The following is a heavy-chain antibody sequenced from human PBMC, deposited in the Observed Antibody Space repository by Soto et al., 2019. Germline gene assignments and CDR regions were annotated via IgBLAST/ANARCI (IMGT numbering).Heavy chain of an antibody. CDR2: INHSGST. CDR1: GGSFRGYY. J-gene: IGHJ6*02. V-gene: IGHV4-34*01. D-gene: IGHD3-3*01. CDR3: ARGTVTTYDFWSGYPDYYYYGMDV. Sequence: SETLSLTCAVYGGSFRGYYWSWIRQPPGKGLELIGEINHSGSTNYNPSLKSRVTISVDTSKNQFSLKLSSVTAADTAVYYCARGTVTTYDFWSGYPDYYYYGMDVWGQETTVTVSS.